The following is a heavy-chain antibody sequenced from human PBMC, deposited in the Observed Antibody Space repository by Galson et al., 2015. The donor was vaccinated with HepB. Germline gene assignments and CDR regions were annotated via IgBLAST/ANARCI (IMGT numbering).Heavy chain of an antibody. Sequence: SLRLSCAASGFTFSTYAMHWVRQAPGKGLEWVAVIWHDGSNEYYADSVKGRFTISRDNSKNTLYLEMNSLKAEDTAVYYCERDPSDYGSGTLNPHSWGQGTLVTVSS. CDR3: ERDPSDYGSGTLNPHS. J-gene: IGHJ4*02. V-gene: IGHV3-33*08. D-gene: IGHD3-10*01. CDR1: GFTFSTYA. CDR2: IWHDGSNE.